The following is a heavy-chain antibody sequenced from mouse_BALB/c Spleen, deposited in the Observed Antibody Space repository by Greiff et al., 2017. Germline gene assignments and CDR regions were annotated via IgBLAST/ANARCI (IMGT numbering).Heavy chain of an antibody. V-gene: IGHV1-4*01. CDR3: ARHGYGYDDRAWFAY. D-gene: IGHD2-2*01. Sequence: QVQLQQSGAELARPGASVKMSCKASGYTFTSYTMHWVKQRPGQGLEWIGYINPSSGYTNYNQKFKDKATLTADKSSSTAYMQLSSLTSEDSAVYYCARHGYGYDDRAWFAYWGQGTLVTVSA. J-gene: IGHJ3*01. CDR2: INPSSGYT. CDR1: GYTFTSYT.